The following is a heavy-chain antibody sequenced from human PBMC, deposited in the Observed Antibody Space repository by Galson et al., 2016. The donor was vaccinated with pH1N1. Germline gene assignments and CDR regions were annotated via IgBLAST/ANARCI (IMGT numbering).Heavy chain of an antibody. CDR2: ISGRGGSR. Sequence: SLRLSCAASGFTFGTHAMTWVRQAPGKGLQWVAVISGRGGSREYADSVKGRFTISRDNSKNTLYLQMNSVRVGDTGIYYCAKEDQWYGGNWFDPWGQGTLVTGSS. J-gene: IGHJ5*02. V-gene: IGHV3-23*01. D-gene: IGHD3-10*01. CDR1: GFTFGTHA. CDR3: AKEDQWYGGNWFDP.